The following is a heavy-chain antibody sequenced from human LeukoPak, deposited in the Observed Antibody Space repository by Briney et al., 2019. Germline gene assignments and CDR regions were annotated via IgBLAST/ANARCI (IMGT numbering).Heavy chain of an antibody. Sequence: SETLSLTCAVYGGSFSGYYWSWIRQPPGKGLEWIGEINHSGSTNYNPSLKSRVTISVDTSKNQFSLKLSSVTAADTAVYYCAREIAVAGSRYFQHWGQGTLVTVSS. CDR1: GGSFSGYY. J-gene: IGHJ1*01. V-gene: IGHV4-34*01. D-gene: IGHD6-19*01. CDR3: AREIAVAGSRYFQH. CDR2: INHSGST.